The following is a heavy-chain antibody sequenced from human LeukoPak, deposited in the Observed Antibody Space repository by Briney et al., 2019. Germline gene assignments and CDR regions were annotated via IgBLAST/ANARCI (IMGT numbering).Heavy chain of an antibody. CDR3: TKEKGRIQLW. CDR1: GFTFSSYA. CDR2: IGDSGVTT. D-gene: IGHD5-18*01. V-gene: IGHV3-23*01. Sequence: SGGSLRLSCAASGFTFSSYAMSWVRQAPGKGLEWVSVIGDSGVTTFYADSVKGRFTISRDNSKSTLYLQMNSLRAEDTAIYYCTKEKGRIQLWWGQGTLVTVSS. J-gene: IGHJ4*02.